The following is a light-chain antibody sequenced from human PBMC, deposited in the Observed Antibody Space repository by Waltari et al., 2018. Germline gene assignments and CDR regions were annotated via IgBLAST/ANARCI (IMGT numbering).Light chain of an antibody. J-gene: IGLJ3*02. Sequence: QSALTQPASVSGSPGQSITISCTGTSSDVGAYDYVSWYQQHPGKVPKLMIYDVTYRPSGFSARFSGSKSGITAFLTISGLQAEDEADYYCSSHTSSRTRVFGGGTELTVL. CDR3: SSHTSSRTRV. V-gene: IGLV2-14*03. CDR1: SSDVGAYDY. CDR2: DVT.